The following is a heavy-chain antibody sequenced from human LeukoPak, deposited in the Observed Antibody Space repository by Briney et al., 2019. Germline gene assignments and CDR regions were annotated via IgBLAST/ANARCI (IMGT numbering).Heavy chain of an antibody. CDR1: GYTFTGYY. D-gene: IGHD3-16*02. Sequence: SVKVSCKASGYTFTGYYMHWVRQAPGQGLEWMGRINPNSGGTNYAQKFQGRVTMTRDTSISTAYMELSRLRSDDTAVYYCARDFSPYYVWGSYRFDYWGQGTLVTVSS. CDR3: ARDFSPYYVWGSYRFDY. V-gene: IGHV1-2*06. J-gene: IGHJ4*02. CDR2: INPNSGGT.